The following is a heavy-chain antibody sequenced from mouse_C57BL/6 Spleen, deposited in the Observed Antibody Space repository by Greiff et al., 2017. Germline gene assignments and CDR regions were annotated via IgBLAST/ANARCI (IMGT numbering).Heavy chain of an antibody. V-gene: IGHV2-9-1*01. CDR3: ARNCELTGEYAMDY. CDR1: GFSFTSYA. J-gene: IGHJ4*01. D-gene: IGHD4-1*01. CDR2: IWTGGGT. Sequence: VQRVASGPGLVAPSQSLSITCTVSGFSFTSYAISWVRQPPGKGLEWLGVIWTGGGTNYNYALKSRLSISKDNSVSKVFLKMNSLQTEDTARYYCARNCELTGEYAMDYWGQGTSVTVSS.